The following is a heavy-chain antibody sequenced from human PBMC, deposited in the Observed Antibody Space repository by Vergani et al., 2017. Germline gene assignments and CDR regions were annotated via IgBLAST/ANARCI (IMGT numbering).Heavy chain of an antibody. J-gene: IGHJ4*02. CDR3: AKHSRYYYDSSGYSEGFDY. CDR2: IDPSDSYT. CDR1: GYSFTSYW. V-gene: IGHV5-10-1*03. Sequence: EVQLVPSGAEVKKPGESLRISCKGSGYSFTSYWISWVRQMPGKGLEWMGRIDPSDSYTNYSPSFQGHVTISADKSISTAYLQWSSLKASDTAMYYCAKHSRYYYDSSGYSEGFDYWGQGTLVTVSS. D-gene: IGHD3-22*01.